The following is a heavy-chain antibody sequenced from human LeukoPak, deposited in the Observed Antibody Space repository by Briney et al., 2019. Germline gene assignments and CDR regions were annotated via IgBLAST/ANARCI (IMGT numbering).Heavy chain of an antibody. Sequence: PGGSLRLSCAASGFTVSSNYMSWVRQAPGKGLEWVSVIYSGGSTYYADSVKGRFTISGDNSKNTLYLQMNSLRAEDTAVYYCARVDYYDSSGYYYVSAFDIWGQGTMVTVSS. D-gene: IGHD3-22*01. CDR2: IYSGGST. J-gene: IGHJ3*02. CDR1: GFTVSSNY. V-gene: IGHV3-53*01. CDR3: ARVDYYDSSGYYYVSAFDI.